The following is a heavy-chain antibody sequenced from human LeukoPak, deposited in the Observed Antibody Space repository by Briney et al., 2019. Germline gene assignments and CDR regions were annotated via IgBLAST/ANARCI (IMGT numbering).Heavy chain of an antibody. CDR3: XRSLWGYYFDY. J-gene: IGHJ4*02. D-gene: IGHD2-21*01. Sequence: SETLSLTCTVSGGSISSYYWSWIRQPPGKGLEWIGYIYYSGSTNYNPSLKSRVTISVDTSKNQFSLKLSSVTAADTAVYYCXRSLWGYYFDYWGQGTLVTVSS. CDR2: IYYSGST. CDR1: GGSISSYY. V-gene: IGHV4-59*08.